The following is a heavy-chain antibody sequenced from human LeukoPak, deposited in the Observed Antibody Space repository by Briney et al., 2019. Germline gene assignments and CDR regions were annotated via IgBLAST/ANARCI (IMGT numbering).Heavy chain of an antibody. CDR1: GFTFSSYG. CDR2: IRSDGSNK. J-gene: IGHJ4*02. V-gene: IGHV3-30*02. D-gene: IGHD3-10*01. CDR3: AKSYLWFGELSHFDY. Sequence: GGPLRLSCAASGFTFSSYGMHWARQAPGKGLEWVAFIRSDGSNKYYADSVKGRFTISRDNSKSTLYLQMNSLRAEDSAVYYCAKSYLWFGELSHFDYWGQGTLVTVSS.